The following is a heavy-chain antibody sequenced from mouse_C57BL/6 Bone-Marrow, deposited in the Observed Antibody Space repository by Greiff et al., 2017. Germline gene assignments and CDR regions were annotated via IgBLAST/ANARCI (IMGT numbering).Heavy chain of an antibody. V-gene: IGHV1-82*01. D-gene: IGHD1-1*01. J-gene: IGHJ4*01. CDR1: GYAFSSSW. CDR2: IYPGDGDT. CDR3: ARSRGTVYAMDY. Sequence: VQLQQSGPELVKPGASVKISCKASGYAFSSSWMNWVKQRPGKGLEWIGRIYPGDGDTNYNGKFKGTATLTADKSSSTAYMQLSSLTSEDSAVYFCARSRGTVYAMDYWGQGTSVTVSS.